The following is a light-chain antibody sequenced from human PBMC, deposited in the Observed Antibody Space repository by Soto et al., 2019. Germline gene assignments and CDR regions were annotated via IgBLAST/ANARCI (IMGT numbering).Light chain of an antibody. V-gene: IGLV4-60*03. CDR2: LEGSGSY. Sequence: QLVLTQSSSAAASLGSSVKLTCTLSSGHSGYIIAWHQQQPGKAPRHLMKLEGSGSYNKGSRVPDRFSGSSSGADRYLIISILQSEDEADYYCEAWDSLRVFGGGTKLTVL. CDR1: SGHSGYI. CDR3: EAWDSLRV. J-gene: IGLJ3*02.